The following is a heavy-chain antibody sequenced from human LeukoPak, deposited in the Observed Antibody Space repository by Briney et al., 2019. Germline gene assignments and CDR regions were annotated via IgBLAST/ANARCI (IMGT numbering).Heavy chain of an antibody. J-gene: IGHJ4*02. Sequence: SETLSLTCTVSGASISSYYWSWIRQPAGKGLEWIGRIYTSGTTNYNPSLKSRVTMSVDTSKNQFSLKLSSVTAADTAVYYCARGGYYYDSSGYSLDYWGQGTLVTVSS. CDR2: IYTSGTT. CDR1: GASISSYY. V-gene: IGHV4-4*07. CDR3: ARGGYYYDSSGYSLDY. D-gene: IGHD3-22*01.